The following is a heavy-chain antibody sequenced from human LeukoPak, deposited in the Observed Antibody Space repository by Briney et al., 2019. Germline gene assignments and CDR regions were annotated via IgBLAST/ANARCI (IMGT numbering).Heavy chain of an antibody. D-gene: IGHD3-22*01. J-gene: IGHJ4*02. CDR3: ARTWLSSGFLFDY. CDR1: GFTFSRYS. Sequence: AGSLRLSCAVSGFTFSRYSMNWVRQAPVKGLEWVSYISSSSSTMYYADSVKGRFTISRDNAKNSLYLQMNSLRDEDTAVYYCARTWLSSGFLFDYWGQGTLVTVSS. CDR2: ISSSSSTM. V-gene: IGHV3-48*02.